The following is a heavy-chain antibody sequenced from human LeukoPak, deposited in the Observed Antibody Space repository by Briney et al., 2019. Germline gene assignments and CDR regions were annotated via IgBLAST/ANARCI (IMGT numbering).Heavy chain of an antibody. V-gene: IGHV4-61*02. CDR3: GRYSSGWYAVDY. J-gene: IGHJ4*02. CDR1: GGPISSGSYY. D-gene: IGHD6-19*01. Sequence: PSETLSLTCTVSGGPISSGSYYWSWIRQPAGKGLEWIGRIYTSGSTNYNPSLKSRVTISVDTSKNQFSLKLSSVTAADTAVYYCGRYSSGWYAVDYWGQGTLVTVSS. CDR2: IYTSGST.